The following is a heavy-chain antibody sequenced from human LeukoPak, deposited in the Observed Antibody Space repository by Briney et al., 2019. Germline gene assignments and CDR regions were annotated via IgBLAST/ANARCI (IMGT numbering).Heavy chain of an antibody. J-gene: IGHJ4*02. D-gene: IGHD1-26*01. V-gene: IGHV3-20*04. CDR2: INWNGGST. CDR3: ARDGPGGGSYYSNY. Sequence: PGGSLRLSCAASGFTFDDYGMSWVRQAPGKGLEWVAAINWNGGSTGYADFVKGRFTISRDDAKNSLYLQMNSLRAEDTALYYCARDGPGGGSYYSNYWGQGTLVTVSS. CDR1: GFTFDDYG.